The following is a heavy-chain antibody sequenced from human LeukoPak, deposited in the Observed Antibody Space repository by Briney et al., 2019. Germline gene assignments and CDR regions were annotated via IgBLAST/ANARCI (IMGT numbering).Heavy chain of an antibody. CDR2: IFPSGGEI. CDR3: ATYRQVLLPFES. Sequence: GGSLRLSCAASGFTFSTFAMIWVRQPPGKGLEWVSSIFPSGGEIHYADSVRGRFTISRDNSKSTLSLQMNSLRADDTAIYYCATYRQVLLPFESWGQGTLVTVSS. J-gene: IGHJ4*02. D-gene: IGHD2-8*02. CDR1: GFTFSTFA. V-gene: IGHV3-23*01.